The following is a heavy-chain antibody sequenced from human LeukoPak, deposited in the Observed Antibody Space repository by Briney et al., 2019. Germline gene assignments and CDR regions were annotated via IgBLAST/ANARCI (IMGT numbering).Heavy chain of an antibody. CDR3: ASDGYSYGSLYYYYGMDV. J-gene: IGHJ6*02. Sequence: GGSLRLSCAASGFTFSSYAMSWVRQAPGKGLEWVSAISGSGGSTYYADSVKGRFTISRDNSKNTLYLQMNSLRAEDTAVYYCASDGYSYGSLYYYYGMDVWGQGTTVTVSS. CDR1: GFTFSSYA. D-gene: IGHD5-18*01. V-gene: IGHV3-23*01. CDR2: ISGSGGST.